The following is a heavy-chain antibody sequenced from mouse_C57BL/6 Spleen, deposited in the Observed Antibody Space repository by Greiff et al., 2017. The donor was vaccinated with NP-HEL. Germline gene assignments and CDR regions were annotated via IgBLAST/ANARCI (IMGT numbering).Heavy chain of an antibody. V-gene: IGHV3-6*01. CDR3: ARRGDGSRKEAWFAY. Sequence: DVQLQESGPGLVKPSQSLSLTCSVTGYSITSGYYWNWIRQFPGNKLEWMGYISYDGSNNYNPSLKNRISITRDTSKNQFFLKLNSVTTEDTATYYCARRGDGSRKEAWFAYWGQGTLVTVSA. CDR2: ISYDGSN. CDR1: GYSITSGYY. D-gene: IGHD1-1*01. J-gene: IGHJ3*01.